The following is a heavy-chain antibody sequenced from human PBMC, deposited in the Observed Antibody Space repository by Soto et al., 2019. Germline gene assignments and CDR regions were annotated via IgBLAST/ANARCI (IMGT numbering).Heavy chain of an antibody. CDR3: ARATAVAGTGWFDP. CDR2: IYHSGST. Sequence: PSETLSLTCAVSCGSISSGGYSWSWIRQPPGKGLEWIGYIYHSGSTYYNPSLKSRVTISVDRSKNQFSLKLSSVTAADTAVYYCARATAVAGTGWFDPWGQGTLVTVSS. D-gene: IGHD6-19*01. J-gene: IGHJ5*02. V-gene: IGHV4-30-2*01. CDR1: CGSISSGGYS.